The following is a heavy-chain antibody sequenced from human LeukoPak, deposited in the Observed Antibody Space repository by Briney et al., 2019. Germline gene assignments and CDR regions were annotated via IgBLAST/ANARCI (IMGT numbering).Heavy chain of an antibody. CDR2: ISSSSSYI. D-gene: IGHD3-22*01. CDR1: GFTFSIYA. Sequence: GGSLRLSCAASGFTFSIYAMSWVRQAPGKGLEWVSSISSSSSYIYYADSVKGRFTISRDNAKNSLYLQMNSLRAEDTAVYYCARDFDSLPGPWGQGTLVTVSS. CDR3: ARDFDSLPGP. J-gene: IGHJ5*02. V-gene: IGHV3-21*04.